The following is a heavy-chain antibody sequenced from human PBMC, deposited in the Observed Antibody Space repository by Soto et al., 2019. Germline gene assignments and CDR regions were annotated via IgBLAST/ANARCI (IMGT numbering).Heavy chain of an antibody. CDR1: GFTFSSYW. CDR3: AREDLMGITTYYYGMDV. Sequence: LRLSCAASGFTFSSYWMHWVRRAPWKGLVWVSRINSDGSSTSYADSVKGRFTISRDNAKNTLYLQMNSLRAEDTAVYYCAREDLMGITTYYYGMDVWGQGTTVTVSS. V-gene: IGHV3-74*01. D-gene: IGHD2-8*01. CDR2: INSDGSST. J-gene: IGHJ6*02.